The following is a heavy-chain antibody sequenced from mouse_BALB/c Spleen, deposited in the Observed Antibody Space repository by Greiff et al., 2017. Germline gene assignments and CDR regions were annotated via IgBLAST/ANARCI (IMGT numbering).Heavy chain of an antibody. D-gene: IGHD2-10*02. J-gene: IGHJ1*01. Sequence: ESGPGLVKPSQSLSLTCSVTGYSITSGYYWNWIRQFPGNKLEWLGYISYDGSNNYNPSLKNRISITRDTSKNQFFLKLNSVTTEDTATYYCARGEYGNYVNGYFDVWGAGTTVTVSS. V-gene: IGHV3-6*02. CDR1: GYSITSGYY. CDR2: ISYDGSN. CDR3: ARGEYGNYVNGYFDV.